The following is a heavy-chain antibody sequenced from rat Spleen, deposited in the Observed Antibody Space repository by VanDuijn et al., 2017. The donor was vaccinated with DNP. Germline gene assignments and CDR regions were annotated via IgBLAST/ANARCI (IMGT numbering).Heavy chain of an antibody. Sequence: EVQLVESGGDLVQPGRSLKLSCVASGFTFNNYWMTWIRQVPGKGLEWVVSLTSSGGNTYYPDSVKGRFTISRDNAKNTLYLQMNSLRYEDTGTYYCARGVNSGFDYWGQGVMVTVSS. CDR2: LTSSGGNT. V-gene: IGHV5-31*01. CDR1: GFTFNNYW. D-gene: IGHD4-3*01. J-gene: IGHJ2*01. CDR3: ARGVNSGFDY.